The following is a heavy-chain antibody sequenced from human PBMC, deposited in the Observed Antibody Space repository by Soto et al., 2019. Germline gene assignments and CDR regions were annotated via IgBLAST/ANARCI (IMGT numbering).Heavy chain of an antibody. V-gene: IGHV1-18*01. D-gene: IGHD3-10*01. J-gene: IGHJ6*03. CDR2: ISAYNGNT. CDR3: ARGRVSGSGETIYYMDV. Sequence: ASVKVSCKASGYTFTSYGISWVRQAPGQGLEWMGWISAYNGNTNYAQKLQGRVTMTTDTSTSTAYMELRSLRSDDTAVYYCARGRVSGSGETIYYMDVWGKGTTVTVSS. CDR1: GYTFTSYG.